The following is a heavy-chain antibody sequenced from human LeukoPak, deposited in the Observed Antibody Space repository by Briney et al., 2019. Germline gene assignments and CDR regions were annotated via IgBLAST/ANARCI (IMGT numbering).Heavy chain of an antibody. D-gene: IGHD1-26*01. CDR2: IRYDGSNK. CDR1: GFTFSSYG. V-gene: IGHV3-30*02. Sequence: GGSLRLSCAASGFTFSSYGMHWVRQAPGKGLEWVAFIRYDGSNKYYADSVKGRFTISRDNSKNTLYLQMNSLRAEDTAVYYCAKASGSYYDYYYYYVDVWGKGTTVTISS. CDR3: AKASGSYYDYYYYYVDV. J-gene: IGHJ6*03.